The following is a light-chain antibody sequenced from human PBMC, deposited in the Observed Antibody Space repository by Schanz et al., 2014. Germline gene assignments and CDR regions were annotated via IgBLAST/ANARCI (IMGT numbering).Light chain of an antibody. CDR3: SSYTSSSTLL. Sequence: QSALTQPPSASGSPGQSVTISCTGTSSDVGGYKYVSWYQQHPGKAPKLMIYEVSKRPSGVPDRFSGSKSGNTASLTISGLQAEDEADYYCSSYTSSSTLLFGGGTKVTVL. CDR1: SSDVGGYKY. V-gene: IGLV2-8*01. CDR2: EVS. J-gene: IGLJ3*02.